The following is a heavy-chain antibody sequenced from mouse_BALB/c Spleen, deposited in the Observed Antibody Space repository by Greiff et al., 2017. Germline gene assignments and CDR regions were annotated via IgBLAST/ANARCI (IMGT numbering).Heavy chain of an antibody. D-gene: IGHD2-3*01. J-gene: IGHJ3*01. CDR3: ARNGYYGGCAY. Sequence: EVKLQESGPGLVKPSQSLSLTCTVTGYSITSYYAWNWIRQFPGNKLEWMGYISYSGSTSYNPSLKSRISITRDTSKNQFFLQLNSVTTEDTATYYCARNGYYGGCAYWGQGTLVTVSA. V-gene: IGHV3-2*02. CDR1: GYSITSYYA. CDR2: ISYSGST.